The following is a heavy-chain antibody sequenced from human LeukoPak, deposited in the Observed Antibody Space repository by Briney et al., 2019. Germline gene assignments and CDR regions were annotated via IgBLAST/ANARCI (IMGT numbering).Heavy chain of an antibody. CDR1: GGSISSYY. J-gene: IGHJ5*02. D-gene: IGHD3-3*01. V-gene: IGHV4-4*07. Sequence: ETLSLTCTVSGGSISSYYWSWIRQPAGKGLEWIGRIYTSGSTNYNPSLKSRVTMSVDTSKNQFSLKLSSVTAADTAVYYCAREGVTIFGVVLGNWFDPWGQGTLVTVSS. CDR3: AREGVTIFGVVLGNWFDP. CDR2: IYTSGST.